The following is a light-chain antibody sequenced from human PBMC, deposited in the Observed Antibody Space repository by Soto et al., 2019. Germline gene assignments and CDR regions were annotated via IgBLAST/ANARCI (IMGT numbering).Light chain of an antibody. J-gene: IGLJ1*01. Sequence: QSALTQPASVSGSPGQSISLSCTGTSSDVGGYNYVSWYQHHPGKAPKLLISDVSNRPSGVSNRFSGSKSANTASLTISGLQAEDEADYYCSSFTSSSSYVFGTGTKVTVL. V-gene: IGLV2-14*03. CDR2: DVS. CDR3: SSFTSSSSYV. CDR1: SSDVGGYNY.